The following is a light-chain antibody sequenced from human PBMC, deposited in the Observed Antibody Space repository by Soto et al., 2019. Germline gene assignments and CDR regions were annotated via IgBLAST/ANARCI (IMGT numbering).Light chain of an antibody. J-gene: IGLJ1*01. V-gene: IGLV2-14*01. CDR1: SSDVGGYNS. CDR2: EVT. Sequence: QSALTQPASVSGSPGQSITISCTGTSSDVGGYNSVSWFQQHPGKAPKLIIYEVTNRPSGVSNRFSGSKSGNTASLTISGLQADDEADYYCSSYTSSSTDVFGTGTKVTVL. CDR3: SSYTSSSTDV.